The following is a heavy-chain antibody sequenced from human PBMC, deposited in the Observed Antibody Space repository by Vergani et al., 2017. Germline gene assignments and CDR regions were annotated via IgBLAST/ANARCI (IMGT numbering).Heavy chain of an antibody. CDR2: ISGSGGST. Sequence: EVQLLESGGGLVQPGGSLRLSCAASGFTFSSYAMSWVRQAPGKGLEWVSAISGSGGSTYYADSVKGRFTISRDNSKITLYLQMNSLRAEDTAVYYCAKADIPPPYFDYWGQGTLVTVSS. J-gene: IGHJ4*02. V-gene: IGHV3-23*01. CDR1: GFTFSSYA. CDR3: AKADIPPPYFDY.